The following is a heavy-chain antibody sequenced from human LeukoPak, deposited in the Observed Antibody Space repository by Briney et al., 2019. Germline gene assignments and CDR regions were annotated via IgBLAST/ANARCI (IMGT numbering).Heavy chain of an antibody. V-gene: IGHV1-69*05. CDR2: IIPIFGTA. J-gene: IGHJ4*02. Sequence: SVKVSCKASGGTFSRYVISWGRQAPRQGLEWMGRIIPIFGTANYAQKFQGRVTITTDESTSTAYMELSSLRSEDTAVYYCARDSGHPSSFDYWGQGTLVTVSS. CDR3: ARDSGHPSSFDY. CDR1: GGTFSRYV. D-gene: IGHD5-12*01.